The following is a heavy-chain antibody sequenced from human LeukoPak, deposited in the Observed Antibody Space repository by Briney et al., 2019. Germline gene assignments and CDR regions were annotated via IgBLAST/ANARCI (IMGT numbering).Heavy chain of an antibody. J-gene: IGHJ4*02. V-gene: IGHV5-51*01. D-gene: IGHD5/OR15-5a*01. Sequence: GESLKISCKGSGYRFTAYWIAWVRQMPGKGLEWMGIIYPGDSDTTYSPSFGGQVTISVDNSISTAYLQWSSLKASDTAVYYCARVYGRYLNYWGQGTLVTVSS. CDR3: ARVYGRYLNY. CDR2: IYPGDSDT. CDR1: GYRFTAYW.